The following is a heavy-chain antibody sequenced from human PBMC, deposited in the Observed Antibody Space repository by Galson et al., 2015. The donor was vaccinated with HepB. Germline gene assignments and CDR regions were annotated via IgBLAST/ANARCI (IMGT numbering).Heavy chain of an antibody. V-gene: IGHV1-8*02. J-gene: IGHJ4*02. CDR2: RNPNSGNT. CDR1: GYTFSNYD. Sequence: SVKVSCKAVGYTFSNYDIAWVRQATGQGLVWIGWRNPNSGNTGIAPKFRGRLTLTGDSSTNSAYMELSSLASEDTALYYCARAIRGHLHSDSWGQGTLVTVSS. CDR3: ARAIRGHLHSDS. D-gene: IGHD5-12*01.